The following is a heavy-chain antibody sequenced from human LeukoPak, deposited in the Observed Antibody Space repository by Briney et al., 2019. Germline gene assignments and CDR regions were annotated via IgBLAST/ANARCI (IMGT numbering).Heavy chain of an antibody. CDR2: INPNSGGT. V-gene: IGHV1-2*02. CDR1: GCTFTGYY. J-gene: IGHJ4*02. Sequence: ASVKVSFKASGCTFTGYYMHWVRQAPGQGLEWMGWINPNSGGTNYAQKFQGRVTMTRDTSISTAYMELSRLRSDDTAVYYCARARAAAGTKVDYWGQGTLVTVSS. D-gene: IGHD6-13*01. CDR3: ARARAAAGTKVDY.